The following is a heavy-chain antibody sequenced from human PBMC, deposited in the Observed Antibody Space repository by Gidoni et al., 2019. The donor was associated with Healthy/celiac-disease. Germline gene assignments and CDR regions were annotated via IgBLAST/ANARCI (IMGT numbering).Heavy chain of an antibody. CDR2: IYYSGST. V-gene: IGHV4-59*01. Sequence: QVQLQESGPGLVKPSETLSLTCTVSGGSISSYYWSWIRQPPGKGLEWIGYIYYSGSTNYNPSLKSRVTISVDTSKNQFSLKLSSVTAADTAVYYCARSIYIGATAMVLGDYYYYGMDVWGQGTTVTVSS. D-gene: IGHD5-18*01. CDR3: ARSIYIGATAMVLGDYYYYGMDV. CDR1: GGSISSYY. J-gene: IGHJ6*02.